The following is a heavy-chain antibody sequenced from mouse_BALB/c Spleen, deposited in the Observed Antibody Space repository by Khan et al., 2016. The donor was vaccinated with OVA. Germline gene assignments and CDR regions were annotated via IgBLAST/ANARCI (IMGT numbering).Heavy chain of an antibody. D-gene: IGHD6-2*01. Sequence: VQLQQSGAELVRPGASVKLSCRISGYIFTNYWIHWVKQRSGQGLEWIARIYAGTDNTSYNEKLKDKATMNADRSSSTAYMKLSSLKSEDSAVYCCAREESLYYFVYWGQGTTLTVSS. V-gene: IGHV1-76*01. CDR2: IYAGTDNT. CDR3: AREESLYYFVY. CDR1: GYIFTNYW. J-gene: IGHJ2*01.